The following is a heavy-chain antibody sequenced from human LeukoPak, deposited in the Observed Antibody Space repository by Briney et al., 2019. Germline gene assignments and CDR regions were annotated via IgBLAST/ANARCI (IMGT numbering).Heavy chain of an antibody. CDR2: ISYDGSNK. J-gene: IGHJ6*03. CDR1: GFTFSSYA. Sequence: GGSLRLSCAASGFTFSSYAMHWVRQAPGKGLEWVAVISYDGSNKYYADSVKGRFTISRDNSKNTVYLQMNSLRVEDTAVYYCARSTYMDVWGKGTTVTVSS. CDR3: ARSTYMDV. V-gene: IGHV3-30*04.